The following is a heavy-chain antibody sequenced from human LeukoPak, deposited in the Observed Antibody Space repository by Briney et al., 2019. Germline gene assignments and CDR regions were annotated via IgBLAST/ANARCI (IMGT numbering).Heavy chain of an antibody. CDR2: ISYDGSNK. V-gene: IGHV3-30*18. Sequence: PGRSLRLSCAVSGFTFNTYGIHWVRQTPGKGLEWVALISYDGSNKYYADSVKGRLTISRDNSKNTLYLQMDSLRAEDTAVYYCAKDRSGMGYYFDFWGQGTLVTVSS. CDR3: AKDRSGMGYYFDF. CDR1: GFTFNTYG. J-gene: IGHJ4*02. D-gene: IGHD1-26*01.